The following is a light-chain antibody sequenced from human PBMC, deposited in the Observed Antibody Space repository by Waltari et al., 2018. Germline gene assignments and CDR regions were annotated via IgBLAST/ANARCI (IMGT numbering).Light chain of an antibody. CDR3: QQSYSLPDT. CDR1: QSISNY. J-gene: IGKJ2*01. V-gene: IGKV1-39*01. CDR2: AAS. Sequence: DIQMTQSPSSLSASLGDRVTITCRTSQSISNYLNWYQQQLGKAPNLLIYAASTLQSGVPSRFSGSGSGAAFTLTISSLQPEDFATYYCQQSYSLPDTFGQGTKLEIK.